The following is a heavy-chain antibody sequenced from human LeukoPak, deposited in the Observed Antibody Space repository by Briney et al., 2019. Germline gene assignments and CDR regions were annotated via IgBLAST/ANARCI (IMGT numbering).Heavy chain of an antibody. CDR2: ISWNSGSI. CDR1: GFTFDDYA. J-gene: IGHJ4*01. Sequence: GRSLRLSCAASGFTFDDYAMHWVRQAPGKGLEWVSGISWNSGSIGYADSVKGRFTISRDNAKNSLYLQMNSLRAEDTALYYCAKVLNWSLRGCVDYWGHGTLVTVSS. D-gene: IGHD1-20*01. V-gene: IGHV3-9*01. CDR3: AKVLNWSLRGCVDY.